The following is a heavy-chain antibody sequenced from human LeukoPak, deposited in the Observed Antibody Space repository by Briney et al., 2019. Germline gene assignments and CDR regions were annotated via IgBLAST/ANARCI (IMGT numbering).Heavy chain of an antibody. CDR3: ARRLPFDF. J-gene: IGHJ4*02. D-gene: IGHD2-15*01. CDR2: ISSSGSTI. Sequence: GGSLRLSCAASGFSFSSNSMNWVRRTPGKGLEWVSYISSSGSTIHYADSVKGRFTVSRDNAKNSLYLQMNSLRAEDTAAYYCARRLPFDFWGQGTLVTVSS. V-gene: IGHV3-48*01. CDR1: GFSFSSNS.